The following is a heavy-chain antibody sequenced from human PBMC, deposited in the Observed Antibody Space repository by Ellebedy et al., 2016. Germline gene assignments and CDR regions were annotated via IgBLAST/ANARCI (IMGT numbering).Heavy chain of an antibody. D-gene: IGHD3-9*01. Sequence: GSLRLSCAVYGGSFSGYYWSWIRQPPGKGLEWIGEINHSGSTNYNPSLKSRVTISVDTSKNQFSLKLSSVTAADTAVYYCASVLTGYYSYWGQGTLVTVSS. J-gene: IGHJ4*02. CDR1: GGSFSGYY. CDR2: INHSGST. V-gene: IGHV4-34*01. CDR3: ASVLTGYYSY.